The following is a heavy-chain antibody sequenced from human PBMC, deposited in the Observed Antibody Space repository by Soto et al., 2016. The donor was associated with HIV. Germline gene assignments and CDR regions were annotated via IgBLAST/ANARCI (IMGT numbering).Heavy chain of an antibody. V-gene: IGHV3-74*01. CDR1: GFTFSNYW. CDR2: ISSDGITK. D-gene: IGHD6-19*01. J-gene: IGHJ4*02. Sequence: EVQLVESGGGLIQPGGSLRLSCAVSGFTFSNYWMHWFRQAPGKGLVWVSRISSDGITKSYADSVKGRFTISRDNRKNTLFLQMDSLRVEDTAIYYCARALTGDSSDCANYWGQGLPSHRLL. CDR3: ARALTGDSSDCANY.